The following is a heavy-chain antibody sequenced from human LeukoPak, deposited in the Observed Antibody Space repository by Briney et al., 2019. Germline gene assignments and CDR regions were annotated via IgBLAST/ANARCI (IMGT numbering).Heavy chain of an antibody. CDR3: AREAYFWSGYYAYRGFDY. V-gene: IGHV4-34*01. CDR2: INHSGST. J-gene: IGHJ4*02. Sequence: SETLSLTCAVYGGSFSGYYWSWIRQPPVKGLEWIGEINHSGSTNYNPSLKSRVTISVDTSKNQFSLKLSSVTAADTAVYYCAREAYFWSGYYAYRGFDYWGQGTLVTVSS. CDR1: GGSFSGYY. D-gene: IGHD3-3*01.